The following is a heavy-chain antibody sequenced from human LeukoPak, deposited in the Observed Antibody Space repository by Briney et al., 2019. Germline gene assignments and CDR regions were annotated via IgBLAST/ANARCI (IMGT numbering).Heavy chain of an antibody. CDR2: IIQDGSEK. V-gene: IGHV3-7*01. CDR3: ARDRSGLYYDAVDQ. Sequence: GGALRLSCAGTGFTFSSYWMTWVRQAAGKGLEWVANIIQDGSEKYYVDSVKGRFTISRDNAKNSLYLQMNSLRAEGTAVYFCARDRSGLYYDAVDQWGQGTLVTVSS. D-gene: IGHD1-26*01. CDR1: GFTFSSYW. J-gene: IGHJ4*02.